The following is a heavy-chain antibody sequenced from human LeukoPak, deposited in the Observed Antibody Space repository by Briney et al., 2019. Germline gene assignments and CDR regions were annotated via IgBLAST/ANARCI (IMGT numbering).Heavy chain of an antibody. Sequence: GGSLRLSCAASGFTFSSYAMSWVRQAPGKGLEWVSAISGSGGSTYYADSVKGRFTISRDNYKNTLYLQMNSLRAEDTAVYYCAKVQYYDSSGYPSYWGQGTLVTVSS. CDR1: GFTFSSYA. CDR2: ISGSGGST. J-gene: IGHJ4*02. V-gene: IGHV3-23*01. D-gene: IGHD3-22*01. CDR3: AKVQYYDSSGYPSY.